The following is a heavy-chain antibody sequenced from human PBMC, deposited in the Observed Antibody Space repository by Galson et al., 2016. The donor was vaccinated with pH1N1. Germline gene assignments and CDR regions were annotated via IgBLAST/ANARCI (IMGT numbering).Heavy chain of an antibody. CDR2: IYTGGST. J-gene: IGHJ4*02. D-gene: IGHD5-18*01. V-gene: IGHV3-53*01. CDR1: GFTVSTNY. Sequence: SLRLSCAASGFTVSTNYMGWVRQAPGKGLEWVSLIYTGGSTYYADSVKGRFTISRDNSKNTLYLQMNSLRADDTAVYYCVRGLRGYSSTWGQGTLVTVSS. CDR3: VRGLRGYSST.